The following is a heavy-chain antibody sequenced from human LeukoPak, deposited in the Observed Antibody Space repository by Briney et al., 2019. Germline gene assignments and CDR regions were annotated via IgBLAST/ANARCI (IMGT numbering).Heavy chain of an antibody. V-gene: IGHV3-11*04. CDR2: ISSSSTTI. Sequence: LSLTCTVSGGSISSSLYYWGWIRQAPGKGLEWVSYISSSSTTINYAESVKGRFTISRDNAKDSMYLQMNSLRAEDTAVYYCVRDLDSIAFFWGQGTLVTVSS. CDR3: VRDLDSIAFF. J-gene: IGHJ4*02. D-gene: IGHD2/OR15-2a*01. CDR1: GGSISSSLYY.